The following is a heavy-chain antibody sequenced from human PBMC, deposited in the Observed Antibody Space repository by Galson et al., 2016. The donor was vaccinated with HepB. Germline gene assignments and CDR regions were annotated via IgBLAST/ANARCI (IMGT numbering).Heavy chain of an antibody. D-gene: IGHD3-16*01. CDR2: INHRGST. CDR3: ASVTLGRYVPQGTFDI. CDR1: NGSLSDNY. V-gene: IGHV4-34*01. J-gene: IGHJ3*02. Sequence: SETLSLTCGVYNGSLSDNYWTWIRQPPGRGLEWIAEINHRGSTNYNPSLRSRVTISVDTSKNQLSLKLTSATAADTAVYYCASVTLGRYVPQGTFDIWGQGTLVTVSS.